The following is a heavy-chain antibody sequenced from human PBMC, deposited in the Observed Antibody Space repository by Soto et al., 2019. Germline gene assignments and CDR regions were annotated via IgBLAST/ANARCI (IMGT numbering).Heavy chain of an antibody. CDR2: IFPLTDIP. CDR3: ARGPLVVLNFFDS. D-gene: IGHD6-6*01. Sequence: SVKVSCKASGGTFRNYPINWVRQAPGQGLEWMGSIFPLTDIPDYAQNFQARLTISADKSTSTAYMELSSLTSDDTAMYFCARGPLVVLNFFDSCAQGSLVPVSS. CDR1: GGTFRNYP. J-gene: IGHJ4*02. V-gene: IGHV1-69*02.